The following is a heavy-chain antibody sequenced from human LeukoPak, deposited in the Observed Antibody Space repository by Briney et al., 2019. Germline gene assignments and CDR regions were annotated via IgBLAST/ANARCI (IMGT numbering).Heavy chain of an antibody. Sequence: ASVKVSCKASGYTFTDQYMHWVRQAPGQGLEWMGWINPNSGGTNYAQKFQGRVTMTRDASISTSYMELSRLRSDDTAVYYCARDIGDSSLGYYYYYYMDVWGKGTTVTVSS. CDR2: INPNSGGT. V-gene: IGHV1-2*02. J-gene: IGHJ6*03. CDR3: ARDIGDSSLGYYYYYYMDV. D-gene: IGHD4-11*01. CDR1: GYTFTDQY.